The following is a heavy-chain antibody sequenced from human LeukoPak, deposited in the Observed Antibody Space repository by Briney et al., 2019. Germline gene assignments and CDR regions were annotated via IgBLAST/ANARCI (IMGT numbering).Heavy chain of an antibody. Sequence: TGGSLRLSCAASGFTVNSHYMTWVRQAPGKGLEWVSVIYSGGSTFYADSVKGRFTISRDISKNTLSLQMNSLRAEDTAVYYCARDGVYYGSGSYPNYYYYYYGMDVWGQGTTVTVSS. V-gene: IGHV3-66*01. CDR3: ARDGVYYGSGSYPNYYYYYYGMDV. J-gene: IGHJ6*02. CDR1: GFTVNSHY. CDR2: IYSGGST. D-gene: IGHD3-10*01.